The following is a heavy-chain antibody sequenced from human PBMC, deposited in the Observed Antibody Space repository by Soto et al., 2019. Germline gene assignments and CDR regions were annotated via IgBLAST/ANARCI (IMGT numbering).Heavy chain of an antibody. CDR3: ARDYCSSTSCFLGY. V-gene: IGHV3-48*03. CDR1: GFTFSSYE. D-gene: IGHD2-2*01. CDR2: ISSSGSTI. Sequence: GGSLRLSCAASGFTFSSYEMNWVRQAPGKGLEWVSYISSSGSTIYYADSVKGRFTISRDNAKNSLYLQMNSLRAEDTAVYYCARDYCSSTSCFLGYWGQGTLVTVSS. J-gene: IGHJ4*02.